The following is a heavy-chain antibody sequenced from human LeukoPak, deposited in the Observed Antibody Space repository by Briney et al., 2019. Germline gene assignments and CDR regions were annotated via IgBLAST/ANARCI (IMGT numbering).Heavy chain of an antibody. J-gene: IGHJ6*03. Sequence: SETLSPTCTVSGGSISSYYWSWIRQPPGKGLEWIGYIYYSGSTNYNPSLKSRVTISVDTSKNQFSLKLSSVTAADTAVYYCARKGHYDILTGYSDGYYMDVWGKGTTVTVSS. CDR2: IYYSGST. D-gene: IGHD3-9*01. CDR1: GGSISSYY. V-gene: IGHV4-59*01. CDR3: ARKGHYDILTGYSDGYYMDV.